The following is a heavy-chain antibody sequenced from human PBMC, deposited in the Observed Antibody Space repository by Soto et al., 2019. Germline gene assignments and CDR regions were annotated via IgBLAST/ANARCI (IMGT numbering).Heavy chain of an antibody. CDR3: AKEGQVATRDYYYYGMDV. J-gene: IGHJ6*02. Sequence: QVQLVESGGGVVQPGRSLRLSCAASGFTFSSYGTHWVRQAPGKGLEWVAVISYDGSNKYYADSVKGRFTISRDNSKNTLYLQMNSLRAEDTAVYYCAKEGQVATRDYYYYGMDVWGQGTTVTVSS. D-gene: IGHD5-12*01. V-gene: IGHV3-30*18. CDR1: GFTFSSYG. CDR2: ISYDGSNK.